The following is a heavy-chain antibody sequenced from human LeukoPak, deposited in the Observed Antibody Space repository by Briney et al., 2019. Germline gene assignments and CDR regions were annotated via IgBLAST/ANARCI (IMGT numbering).Heavy chain of an antibody. CDR2: ISSSSSYI. V-gene: IGHV3-21*01. Sequence: GGSLRLSCAASGFTLSSYSMNWVRPAPGKGLGWVSSISSSSSYIYYADSVQGRFTISRDNAKNSLYVQMNSLRAEDTAVYYCARDATYAGTSVGMDSWGQGTLVTVSS. D-gene: IGHD4-23*01. J-gene: IGHJ4*02. CDR1: GFTLSSYS. CDR3: ARDATYAGTSVGMDS.